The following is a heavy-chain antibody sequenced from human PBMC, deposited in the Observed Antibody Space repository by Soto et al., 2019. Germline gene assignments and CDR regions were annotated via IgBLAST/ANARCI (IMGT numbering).Heavy chain of an antibody. V-gene: IGHV4-59*01. J-gene: IGHJ4*02. CDR3: ARDAYSGNPVDY. D-gene: IGHD1-26*01. CDR1: GGSISTYY. CDR2: IYYSGST. Sequence: PSETLSLTCTVSGGSISTYYWSWIRQPPGKGLEWIGYIYYSGSTNYNPSLKSRVTMSVDTSKNQFSLKLSSVTAADTAVYYCARDAYSGNPVDYWGQGTLVTVSS.